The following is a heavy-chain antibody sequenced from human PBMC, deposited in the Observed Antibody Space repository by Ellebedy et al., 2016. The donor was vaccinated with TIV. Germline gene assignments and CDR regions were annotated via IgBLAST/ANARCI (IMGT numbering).Heavy chain of an antibody. CDR1: GDSISSIIHY. Sequence: MPSETLSLTCNVSGDSISSIIHYWDWIRQSPGKGPEWIGSIYYRGNTNYNPSLKSRVTISVDTSKNQFSLKLSSVTAADTAVYYCARIQPEDWFDPWGQGTLVTVSS. D-gene: IGHD5-18*01. J-gene: IGHJ5*02. V-gene: IGHV4-39*07. CDR2: IYYRGNT. CDR3: ARIQPEDWFDP.